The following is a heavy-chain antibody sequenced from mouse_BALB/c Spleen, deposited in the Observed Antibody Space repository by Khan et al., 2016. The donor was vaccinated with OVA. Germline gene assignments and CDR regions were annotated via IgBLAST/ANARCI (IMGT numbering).Heavy chain of an antibody. CDR1: GYTFSSYW. CDR2: AYPGDGDV. CDR3: TREGAYDGMYY. D-gene: IGHD1-1*02. Sequence: QVELQESGAELARPGASGKLSCKASGYTFSSYWMQWVRQRPGQGLEWIGAAYPGDGDVRYTQKFKGKATLTADKSTSTAYLQIHSLASEDSAVYSCTREGAYDGMYYWGPGTTVTVSS. J-gene: IGHJ4*01. V-gene: IGHV1-87*01.